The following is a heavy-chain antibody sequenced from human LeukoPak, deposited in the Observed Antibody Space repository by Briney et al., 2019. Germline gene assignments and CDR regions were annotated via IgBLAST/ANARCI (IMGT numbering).Heavy chain of an antibody. J-gene: IGHJ5*02. CDR1: GFTFSRYW. Sequence: GGSLRLSCAASGFTFSRYWMHWVRQAPGKGLVWVSRIKSDGSSTSYADSVKGRFTISRDNAKNTLYLQMNSLRAEDTAVYYCAREGGYCSSTSCYAHWFDPWGQGTLVTVSS. D-gene: IGHD2-2*01. V-gene: IGHV3-74*01. CDR2: IKSDGSST. CDR3: AREGGYCSSTSCYAHWFDP.